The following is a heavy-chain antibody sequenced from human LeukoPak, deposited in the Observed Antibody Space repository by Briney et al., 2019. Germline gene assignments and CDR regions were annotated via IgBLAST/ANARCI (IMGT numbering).Heavy chain of an antibody. CDR3: ARERRAMVRGVIRTGAWGY. CDR2: INHSGST. CDR1: GYSISSGYY. D-gene: IGHD3-10*01. J-gene: IGHJ4*02. V-gene: IGHV4-38-2*02. Sequence: SETLSLTCTVSGYSISSGYYWGWIRQPPGKGLEWIGEINHSGSTNYNPSLKSRVTISVDTSKNQFSLKLSSVTAADTAVYYCARERRAMVRGVIRTGAWGYWGQGTLVTVSS.